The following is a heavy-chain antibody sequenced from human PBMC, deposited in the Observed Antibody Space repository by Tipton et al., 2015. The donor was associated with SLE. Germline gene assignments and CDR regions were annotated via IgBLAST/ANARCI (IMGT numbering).Heavy chain of an antibody. V-gene: IGHV4-39*07. Sequence: TLSLSCTVSGGSISSSSYYWGWIRQPPGKGLEWIGSIYYSGSTYYNPPLKSRVAMSIYTSKNQFSLKLSSVTAADTAVYYCVRGWDYFDYWGQGTLVPVSS. CDR1: GGSISSSSYY. J-gene: IGHJ4*02. D-gene: IGHD6-19*01. CDR2: IYYSGST. CDR3: VRGWDYFDY.